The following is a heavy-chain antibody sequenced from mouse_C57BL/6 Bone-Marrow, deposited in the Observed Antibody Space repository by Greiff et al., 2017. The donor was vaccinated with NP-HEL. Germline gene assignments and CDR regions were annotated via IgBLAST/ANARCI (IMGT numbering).Heavy chain of an antibody. CDR3: ARDRATVVATYWYFDV. Sequence: EVKLQQSGPGLVKPSQSLSLTCSVTGYSIPSGYYWNWIRQFPGNKLEWMGYISYDGSNNYNPSLKNRISITRDTSKNQFFLKLNSVTTEDTATYYCARDRATVVATYWYFDVWGTGTTVTVSS. V-gene: IGHV3-6*01. CDR2: ISYDGSN. D-gene: IGHD1-1*01. J-gene: IGHJ1*03. CDR1: GYSIPSGYY.